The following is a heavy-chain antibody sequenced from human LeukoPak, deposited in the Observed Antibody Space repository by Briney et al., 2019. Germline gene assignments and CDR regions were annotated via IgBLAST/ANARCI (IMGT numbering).Heavy chain of an antibody. CDR1: GGSISSYY. CDR3: ARERNDYSGLYGMDV. Sequence: SETLSLTCTVSGGSISSYYWSWIRQPAGKRLEWIGRIYTSGSTNYNPSLKSRVTMSVDTSKNRFSLKLSSVTAADTAVYYCARERNDYSGLYGMDVWGQGTTVTVSS. CDR2: IYTSGST. V-gene: IGHV4-4*07. J-gene: IGHJ6*02. D-gene: IGHD4-11*01.